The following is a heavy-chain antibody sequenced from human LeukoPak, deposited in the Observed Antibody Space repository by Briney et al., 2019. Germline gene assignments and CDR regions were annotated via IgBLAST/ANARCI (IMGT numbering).Heavy chain of an antibody. CDR3: ASSSSAVAGTFDY. CDR1: GFTVSSNY. J-gene: IGHJ4*02. CDR2: IYSGGST. V-gene: IGHV3-53*01. Sequence: GGSLRLSCAAPGFTVSSNYMSWVRQAPGKGLEWVSVIYSGGSTYYADSVKGRFTISRDNSKNTLYLQMNSLRAEDTAVYYCASSSSAVAGTFDYWGQGALVTVSS. D-gene: IGHD6-19*01.